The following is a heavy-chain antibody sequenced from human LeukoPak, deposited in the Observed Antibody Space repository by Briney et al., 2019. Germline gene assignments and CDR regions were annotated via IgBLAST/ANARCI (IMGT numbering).Heavy chain of an antibody. Sequence: KPSETLSLTCTVSGGSISSYYWGWIRQPPGKGLEWIGYIYYSGSTNYNPSLKSRVTISVDTSKNQFSLKLRSVTAADTAVSSCARSDVEMATITDYYFDYWGQGTLVTVSS. CDR2: IYYSGST. CDR1: GGSISSYY. D-gene: IGHD5-24*01. CDR3: ARSDVEMATITDYYFDY. J-gene: IGHJ4*02. V-gene: IGHV4-59*01.